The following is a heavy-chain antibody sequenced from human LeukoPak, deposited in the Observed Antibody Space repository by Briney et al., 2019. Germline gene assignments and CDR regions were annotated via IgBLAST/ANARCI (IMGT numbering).Heavy chain of an antibody. CDR2: IYYSGST. CDR1: GGSFSSYY. J-gene: IGHJ3*02. D-gene: IGHD6-13*01. V-gene: IGHV4-59*08. Sequence: SETLSLTCTVSGGSFSSYYWTWIRQPPGKGLEWIGYIYYSGSTNYNPSLKSRVTISVDTSKNQFSLKLSSVTAADTAVYYCASFSSEAADDAFDIWGQGTMVTVSS. CDR3: ASFSSEAADDAFDI.